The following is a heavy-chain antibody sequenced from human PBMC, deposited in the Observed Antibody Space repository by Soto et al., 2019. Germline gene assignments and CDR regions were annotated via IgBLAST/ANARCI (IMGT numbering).Heavy chain of an antibody. CDR3: AYGDYYYFDY. CDR2: ISWNSGSI. D-gene: IGHD4-17*01. Sequence: PVGSLRLSCAASGFTFDDYAMHWVRQAPGKGLEWVSGISWNSGSIGYADSVKGRFTISRDNAKNSLYLQMNSLRAEDTALYYCAYGDYYYFDYWGQGTLVTFSS. V-gene: IGHV3-9*01. J-gene: IGHJ4*02. CDR1: GFTFDDYA.